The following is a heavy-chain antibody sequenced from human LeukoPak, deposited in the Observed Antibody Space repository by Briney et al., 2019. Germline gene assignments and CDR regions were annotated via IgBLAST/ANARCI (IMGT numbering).Heavy chain of an antibody. CDR1: GFSLSSYW. CDR2: IKQDGSEK. J-gene: IGHJ4*02. Sequence: PGGSLRLSCAVSGFSLSSYWVSWLRQAQGKELEWVANIKQDGSEKYYVDSVKGRFTISRDNAKNSLYLQMNSLRAEDTAVYYCARDIVVITAAHLFEYWGQGPLVTVSS. D-gene: IGHD2-2*01. CDR3: ARDIVVITAAHLFEY. V-gene: IGHV3-7*03.